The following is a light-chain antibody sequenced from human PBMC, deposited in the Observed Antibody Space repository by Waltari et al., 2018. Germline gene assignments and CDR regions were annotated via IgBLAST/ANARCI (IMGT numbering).Light chain of an antibody. CDR2: DVN. CDR1: TNNF. Sequence: QSALTQPASVSGSPGQSITITSTGTTNNFVSWYQLHPGNPPRLIISDVNYRPSGVPSRFSGSKSGDTASLTISGVQAEDEAHYYCSSFTSLRSVIFGGGTTLTVL. V-gene: IGLV2-14*01. CDR3: SSFTSLRSVI. J-gene: IGLJ2*01.